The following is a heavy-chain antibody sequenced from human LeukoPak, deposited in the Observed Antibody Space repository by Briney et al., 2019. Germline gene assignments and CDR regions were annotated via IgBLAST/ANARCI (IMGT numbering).Heavy chain of an antibody. CDR1: GGSISSSDW. CDR3: ARDSGTTGEVKFDP. J-gene: IGHJ5*02. V-gene: IGHV4/OR15-8*02. D-gene: IGHD3-10*01. Sequence: SETLSLTCDVSGGSISSSDWWIWVRQAPNKGLEWIGEISLSGTTNYNESLKSRVTILIDKFNNQFSLRLTSVTAADTAVYYCARDSGTTGEVKFDPWGQGTLVTVSS. CDR2: ISLSGTT.